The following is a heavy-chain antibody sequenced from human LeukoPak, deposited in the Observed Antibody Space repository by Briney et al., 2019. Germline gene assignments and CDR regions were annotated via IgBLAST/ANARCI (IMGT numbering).Heavy chain of an antibody. V-gene: IGHV3-11*01. CDR2: SSISGTTI. D-gene: IGHD3-10*01. CDR3: ARGGGYGSGSHYYFDY. Sequence: GGSLRLSCAASEFTFTDYYMSWIRQAPGKGLEWLSYSSISGTTIYYADSVKGRFTISRDNAKNSLYLQMNSLRAEDTAVYYCARGGGYGSGSHYYFDYWGQGTLVTVSS. CDR1: EFTFTDYY. J-gene: IGHJ4*02.